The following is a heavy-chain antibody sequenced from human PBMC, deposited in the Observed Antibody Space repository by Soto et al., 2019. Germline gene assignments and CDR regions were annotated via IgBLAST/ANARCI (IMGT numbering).Heavy chain of an antibody. Sequence: QVQLVESGGGVVQPGRSLRLSCAASGFTFSSYGMHWVRQAPGKGLEWVAIISYDGSNTYYADSVKGRFTISRDNSKNTLYLQMNSLRPEDTSVYYCAKGGGLRGSYYVASSCYFDYWGQGTLVTVSS. D-gene: IGHD1-26*01. CDR2: ISYDGSNT. J-gene: IGHJ4*02. V-gene: IGHV3-30*18. CDR3: AKGGGLRGSYYVASSCYFDY. CDR1: GFTFSSYG.